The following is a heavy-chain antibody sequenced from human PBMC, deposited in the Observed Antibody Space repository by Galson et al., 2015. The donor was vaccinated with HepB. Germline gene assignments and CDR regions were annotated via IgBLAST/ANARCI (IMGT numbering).Heavy chain of an antibody. Sequence: SVKASCKASGGTFSSYAISWVRQAPGQGLEWMGGIIPIFGTANYAQKFQGRVTITADESTSTAYMELSSLRSEDTAVYYCARDGWCSSTSCYHFDYWGQGTLVTVSS. V-gene: IGHV1-69*13. J-gene: IGHJ4*02. CDR1: GGTFSSYA. CDR3: ARDGWCSSTSCYHFDY. CDR2: IIPIFGTA. D-gene: IGHD2-2*01.